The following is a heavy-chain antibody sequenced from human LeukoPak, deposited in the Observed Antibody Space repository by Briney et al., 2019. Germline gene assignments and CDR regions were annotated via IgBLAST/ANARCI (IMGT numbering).Heavy chain of an antibody. D-gene: IGHD6-13*01. CDR2: IYTSGST. CDR3: ARQSIAAAGFYVNSALDY. V-gene: IGHV4-61*02. J-gene: IGHJ4*02. Sequence: SETLSLTCTVSGGSISSGSYYWSWIRQPAGKGLEWIGRIYTSGSTNYNPSLKSRVTISVDTSKNQFSLKLSSVTAADTAVYYCARQSIAAAGFYVNSALDYWGQGTLVTVSS. CDR1: GGSISSGSYY.